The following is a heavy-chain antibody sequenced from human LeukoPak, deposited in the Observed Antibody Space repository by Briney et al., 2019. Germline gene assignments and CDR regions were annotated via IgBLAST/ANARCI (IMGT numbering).Heavy chain of an antibody. CDR1: GFTFSSYA. Sequence: PGGSLRLSCAASGFTFSSYAMSWVRQAPGRGLEWVSAISGSGGSTYYADSVKGRFTISRDNSKNTLYLQMDSLRAEDTAVYYCAKDPLGGSPYYFDYWGQGTLVTVSS. CDR3: AKDPLGGSPYYFDY. D-gene: IGHD4-23*01. J-gene: IGHJ4*02. V-gene: IGHV3-23*01. CDR2: ISGSGGST.